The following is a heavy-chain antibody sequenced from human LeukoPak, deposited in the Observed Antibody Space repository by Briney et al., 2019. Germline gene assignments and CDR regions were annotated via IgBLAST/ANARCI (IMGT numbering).Heavy chain of an antibody. V-gene: IGHV3-23*01. CDR3: AKDSVVPGLADY. J-gene: IGHJ4*02. CDR1: GLSFSSYA. D-gene: IGHD2-15*01. Sequence: GGSLRLSCAASGLSFSSYAMTWVRQAPGRGLEWVSAISDSGGSTFYADSVRGRFTISRDNSKNTLYLQMNSLRVEDTAGYYCAKDSVVPGLADYWGQGTLVTVSS. CDR2: ISDSGGST.